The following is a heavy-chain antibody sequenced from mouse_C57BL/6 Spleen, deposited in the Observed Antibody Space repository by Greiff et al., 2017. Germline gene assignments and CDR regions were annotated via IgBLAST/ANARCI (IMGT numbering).Heavy chain of an antibody. CDR1: GFTFSSYA. Sequence: EVQLVESGAGLVKPGGSLKLSCAASGFTFSSYAMSWVRQSPEQRLEWVAYISSGGDSIYYADTVKGRFTISRDNARNTLYLQMSRLKSEDTAMYSCTRPLGSYWYFDVWGTGTSVTVSS. D-gene: IGHD4-1*01. CDR2: ISSGGDSI. CDR3: TRPLGSYWYFDV. V-gene: IGHV5-9-1*02. J-gene: IGHJ1*03.